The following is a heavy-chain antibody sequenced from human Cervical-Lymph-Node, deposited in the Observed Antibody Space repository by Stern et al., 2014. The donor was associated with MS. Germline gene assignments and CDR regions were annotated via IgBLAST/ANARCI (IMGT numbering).Heavy chain of an antibody. D-gene: IGHD5-24*01. Sequence: QVTFRESGPALVKPTQTLTLTCTFSGFSLTTGGMCVSWIRQPPGKALEXLASFDWGDDKYYSESLKTRLTISKDASKNHVVLTMTNMDPVDTATYYCARVLRWRRDGYNFWFDPWGQGTLVTVSS. CDR3: ARVLRWRRDGYNFWFDP. CDR1: GFSLTTGGMC. CDR2: FDWGDDK. J-gene: IGHJ5*02. V-gene: IGHV2-70*15.